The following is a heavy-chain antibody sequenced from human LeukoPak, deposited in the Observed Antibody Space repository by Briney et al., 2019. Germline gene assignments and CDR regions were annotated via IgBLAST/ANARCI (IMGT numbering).Heavy chain of an antibody. CDR2: IYWNDDK. V-gene: IGHV2-5*01. CDR3: AHRRGPSIAAPLV. CDR1: GFSLSTSGVG. J-gene: IGHJ4*02. Sequence: SGPTLGESPQSLTLTCTCSGFSLSTSGVGVGWIRQPPVKALEGLALIYWNDDKRYSPSLKSRLTITKDTSKTQVVLTMTNIDPVDTTTYYCAHRRGPSIAAPLVWGQGSLVTVSS. D-gene: IGHD6-25*01.